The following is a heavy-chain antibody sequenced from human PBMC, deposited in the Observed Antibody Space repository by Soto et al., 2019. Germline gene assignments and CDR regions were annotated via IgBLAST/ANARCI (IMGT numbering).Heavy chain of an antibody. CDR3: ARQGGPGGYYGMDV. CDR1: GGSISSSSYY. Sequence: QLQLQESGPGLVKPSETLSLTCTVSGGSISSSSYYWGWIRQPPGKGLEWIGSIYYSGSTYYNPSLKSRVTISEDTSKIQFSLKLSSVTAADTAVYYCARQGGPGGYYGMDVWGQGTTVTVSS. V-gene: IGHV4-39*01. CDR2: IYYSGST. J-gene: IGHJ6*02. D-gene: IGHD3-10*01.